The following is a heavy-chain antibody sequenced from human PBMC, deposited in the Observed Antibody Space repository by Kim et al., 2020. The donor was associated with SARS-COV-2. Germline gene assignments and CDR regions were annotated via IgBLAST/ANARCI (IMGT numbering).Heavy chain of an antibody. D-gene: IGHD6-25*01. J-gene: IGHJ4*02. CDR3: AREEAAQLDY. Sequence: SETMSLTCTVSGGSITRYYWSWIRQPPGKGLEWIGYIYYSGSTKYSPSLKSRVTMSVDASKKQFSLKVNSVTAADTAVYYCAREEAAQLDYWGQGILVTVSS. V-gene: IGHV4-59*13. CDR1: GGSITRYY. CDR2: IYYSGST.